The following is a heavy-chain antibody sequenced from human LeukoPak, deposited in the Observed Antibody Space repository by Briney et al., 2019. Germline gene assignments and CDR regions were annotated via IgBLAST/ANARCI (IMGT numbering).Heavy chain of an antibody. D-gene: IGHD6-19*01. V-gene: IGHV3-74*01. CDR3: AKVPPHSSGWSPFDF. CDR1: GFTFNNYW. J-gene: IGHJ4*02. Sequence: PGGSLRLSCAASGFTFNNYWIHWVRQVPGKGLVWVSRINNDGSSASYVDSVKGRFTISRDNSKNTLYLQMNSLRAEDTAVYYCAKVPPHSSGWSPFDFWGQGTLVTVSS. CDR2: INNDGSSA.